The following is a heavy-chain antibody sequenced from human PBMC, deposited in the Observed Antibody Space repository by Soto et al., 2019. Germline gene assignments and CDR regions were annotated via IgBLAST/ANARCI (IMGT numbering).Heavy chain of an antibody. CDR2: IYYSGST. V-gene: IGHV4-31*03. CDR1: GGSISSGGYY. Sequence: SETLSLTCTVSGGSISSGGYYWSWIRRHPGKGLEWIGYIYYSGSTYYNPSLKSRVTISVDTSKNQFSLKLSSVTAADTAVYYCARVKVMTIFGVVITNWFDPWGQGTLVTVSS. D-gene: IGHD3-3*01. CDR3: ARVKVMTIFGVVITNWFDP. J-gene: IGHJ5*02.